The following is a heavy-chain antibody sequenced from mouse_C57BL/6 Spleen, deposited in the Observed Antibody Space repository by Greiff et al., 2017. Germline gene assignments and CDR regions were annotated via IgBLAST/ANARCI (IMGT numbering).Heavy chain of an antibody. J-gene: IGHJ3*01. CDR1: GYAFSSYW. CDR2: IYPGDGDT. D-gene: IGHD2-1*01. Sequence: QVHVKQSGAELVKPGASVKISCKASGYAFSSYWINWVKQRPGKGLEWIGQIYPGDGDTNYNGKFKGKATLTADKSSSTAYMQLSSLTSEDSAVYFCAGYGNYEGFAYWGQGTLVTVSA. CDR3: AGYGNYEGFAY. V-gene: IGHV1-80*01.